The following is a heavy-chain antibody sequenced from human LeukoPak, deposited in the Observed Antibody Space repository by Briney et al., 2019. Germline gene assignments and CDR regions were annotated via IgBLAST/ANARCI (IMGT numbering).Heavy chain of an antibody. Sequence: GGSLRLSCAASGFTFSSYAMHWVRQAPGKGLEWVAVISYDGSNKYYADSVKGRFTISRDNSKNTLYLQMNSPRAEDTAVYYCAREDIAAAGPLDYWGQGTLVTVSS. CDR2: ISYDGSNK. J-gene: IGHJ4*02. CDR1: GFTFSSYA. V-gene: IGHV3-30-3*01. CDR3: AREDIAAAGPLDY. D-gene: IGHD6-13*01.